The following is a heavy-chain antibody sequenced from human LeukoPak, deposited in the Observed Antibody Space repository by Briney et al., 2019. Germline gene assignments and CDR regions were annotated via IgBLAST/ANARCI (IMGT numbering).Heavy chain of an antibody. CDR3: ARFGVDYDMDV. CDR1: GGSISGHY. Sequence: PSETLSLTCTVSGGSISGHYWTWVRQPPGEGLEWIGQIHYSGKADYNPSLRSRITISVDTFKNQMSLKVTSVTAADTAVYYCARFGVDYDMDVWGQGTTVTVS. V-gene: IGHV4-59*11. J-gene: IGHJ6*02. D-gene: IGHD3-16*01. CDR2: IHYSGKA.